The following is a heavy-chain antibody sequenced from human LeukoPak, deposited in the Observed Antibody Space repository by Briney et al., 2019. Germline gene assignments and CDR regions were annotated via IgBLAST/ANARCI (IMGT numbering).Heavy chain of an antibody. CDR3: AKDRDDFWSGYSLDAFDI. Sequence: HPGGSLRLSCAASGFTFSSYAMSWVRQAPGKGLEWVSAISGSGGSTYYADSVKGRFTISRDNSKNTLYLQMNSLRAEDTAVYYCAKDRDDFWSGYSLDAFDIWGQGTMVTVSS. D-gene: IGHD3-3*01. CDR1: GFTFSSYA. V-gene: IGHV3-23*01. J-gene: IGHJ3*02. CDR2: ISGSGGST.